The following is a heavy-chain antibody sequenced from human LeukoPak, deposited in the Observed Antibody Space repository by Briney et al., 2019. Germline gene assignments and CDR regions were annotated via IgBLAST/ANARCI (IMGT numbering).Heavy chain of an antibody. CDR2: IYHSGST. V-gene: IGHV4-39*07. J-gene: IGHJ4*02. CDR1: GGSISSSTYY. Sequence: SETLSLTCTVSGGSISSSTYYWGWIRQPPGKGLEWIGSIYHSGSTYYNPSLKSRVTISVDTSKNQFSLKLSSVTAADTAVYYCARAGLRYCSSTSCYNFDYWGQGTLVTVSS. CDR3: ARAGLRYCSSTSCYNFDY. D-gene: IGHD2-2*02.